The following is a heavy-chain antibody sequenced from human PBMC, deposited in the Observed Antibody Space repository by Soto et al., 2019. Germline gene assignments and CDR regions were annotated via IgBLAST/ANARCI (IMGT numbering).Heavy chain of an antibody. Sequence: GGSLRLSCAASGFTFSSYAMTWVRQAPGKGLEWVSAISGSGGSTYYADSVKGQFTISRDNSKNTLYLQMNSLRAEDTAVYYCAKGLPSGSYFDSWGQRTLVTVSS. J-gene: IGHJ4*02. D-gene: IGHD1-26*01. CDR1: GFTFSSYA. CDR2: ISGSGGST. CDR3: AKGLPSGSYFDS. V-gene: IGHV3-23*01.